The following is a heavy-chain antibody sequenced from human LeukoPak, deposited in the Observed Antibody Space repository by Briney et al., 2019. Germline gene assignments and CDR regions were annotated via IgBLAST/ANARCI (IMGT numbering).Heavy chain of an antibody. J-gene: IGHJ3*02. Sequence: ASVKVSCKASGYTFTSYDINWVRQATGQGLEWMGWMNPNSGNTGYAQKFQGRVTMTRNTSISTAYMELSSLRSEDTAVYYCARVPGNYDSSGYIGAFDIWGQGTMVTVSS. CDR2: MNPNSGNT. CDR3: ARVPGNYDSSGYIGAFDI. V-gene: IGHV1-8*01. CDR1: GYTFTSYD. D-gene: IGHD3-22*01.